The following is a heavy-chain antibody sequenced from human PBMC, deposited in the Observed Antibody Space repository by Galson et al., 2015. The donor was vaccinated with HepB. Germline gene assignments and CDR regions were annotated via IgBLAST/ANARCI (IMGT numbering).Heavy chain of an antibody. V-gene: IGHV1-8*01. CDR2: MNPNSGNT. CDR1: GSTFTSYD. J-gene: IGHJ6*02. CDR3: ARARGREGIAAAGPRLFYYYYGMDV. Sequence: SVKVSCKASGSTFTSYDINWVRQATGQGLEWMGWMNPNSGNTGYAQKFQGRVTMTRNTSISTAYMELSSLRSEDTAVYYCARARGREGIAAAGPRLFYYYYGMDVWGQGTTVTVSS. D-gene: IGHD6-13*01.